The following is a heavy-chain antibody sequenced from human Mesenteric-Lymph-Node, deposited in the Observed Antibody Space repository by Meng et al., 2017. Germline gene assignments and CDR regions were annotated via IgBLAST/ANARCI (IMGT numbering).Heavy chain of an antibody. J-gene: IGHJ4*02. Sequence: SVKVSCKASGGTFSSYTISWVRQAPGQGLEWMGRIIPILGIANYAQKFQGRVTITADESTSTAYMELSSLRAEDTAVYYCARESRDGYNCVDYWGQGTLVTVSS. CDR1: GGTFSSYT. CDR3: ARESRDGYNCVDY. D-gene: IGHD5-24*01. CDR2: IIPILGIA. V-gene: IGHV1-69*04.